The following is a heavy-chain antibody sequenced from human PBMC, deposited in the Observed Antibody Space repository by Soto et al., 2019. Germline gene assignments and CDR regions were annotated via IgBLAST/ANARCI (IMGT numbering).Heavy chain of an antibody. J-gene: IGHJ4*02. Sequence: SVKVSCKTSGDTFSNYAITWVRQAPGQGLEWMGGITPRFSTTTYAQKFQGRVTITADESTSTAYMELSSLRSEDTAVYYCAREGSAPTIFDYWGQGTLVTVSS. CDR3: AREGSAPTIFDY. CDR2: ITPRFSTT. CDR1: GDTFSNYA. D-gene: IGHD2-21*01. V-gene: IGHV1-69*13.